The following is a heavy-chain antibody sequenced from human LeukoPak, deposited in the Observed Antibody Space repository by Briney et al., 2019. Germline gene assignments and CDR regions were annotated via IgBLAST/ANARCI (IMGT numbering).Heavy chain of an antibody. J-gene: IGHJ4*02. V-gene: IGHV3-74*01. CDR3: ARDKPPGVIDY. CDR1: GFTFSSYW. D-gene: IGHD7-27*01. Sequence: GGSLRLSCAASGFTFSSYWMHWVRQAPGEGLVWVSRINSDGSSTSYADSVKGRFTISRDNAKNTLYLQMNSLRAEDTAVYYCARDKPPGVIDYWGQGTLVTVSS. CDR2: INSDGSST.